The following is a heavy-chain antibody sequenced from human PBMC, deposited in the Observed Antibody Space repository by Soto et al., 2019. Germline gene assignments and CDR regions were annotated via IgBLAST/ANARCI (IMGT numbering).Heavy chain of an antibody. Sequence: QLQLQESGSGLVKPSQTLSLTCAVSGGSISSGGYSWNWIRQPPGKGLEWIGYIYHSGYTYYNPSLTRLVTISVDKSKNQYSLHLNSVTAADTAVYYCARDDLYGGWFDPWGQGTLVTVSS. CDR3: ARDDLYGGWFDP. CDR1: GGSISSGGYS. D-gene: IGHD4-17*01. V-gene: IGHV4-30-2*01. CDR2: IYHSGYT. J-gene: IGHJ5*02.